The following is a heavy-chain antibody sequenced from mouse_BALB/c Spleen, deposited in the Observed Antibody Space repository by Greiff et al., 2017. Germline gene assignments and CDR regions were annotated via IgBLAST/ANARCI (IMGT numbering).Heavy chain of an antibody. J-gene: IGHJ4*01. D-gene: IGHD2-14*01. CDR1: GFAFSSYD. CDR2: VSSGGGST. V-gene: IGHV5-12-1*01. Sequence: EVKLMESGGGLVKPGGSLKLSCAASGFAFSSYDMSWVRQTPEKRLEWVAYVSSGGGSTYYPDTVKGRFTISRDNAKNTLYLQMSSLKSEDTAMYYCARQGYRYDFDAMDYWGQGTSVTVSS. CDR3: ARQGYRYDFDAMDY.